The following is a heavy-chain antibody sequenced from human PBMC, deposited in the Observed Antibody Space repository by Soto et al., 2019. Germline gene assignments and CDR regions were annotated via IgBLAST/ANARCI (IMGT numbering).Heavy chain of an antibody. J-gene: IGHJ4*02. CDR3: ATERSRVSPYFDS. CDR2: ISFDGRNK. V-gene: IGHV3-30*04. Sequence: GGSLRLSCAASGFNFNNYFTNYALHWVRQAPGKGLEWVAIISFDGRNKYYADSVKGRFTISRDNSQNTLYLQMNSLRVEDTSVYYCATERSRVSPYFDSWGQGTRVTVSS. D-gene: IGHD3-10*01. CDR1: GFNFNNYFTNYA.